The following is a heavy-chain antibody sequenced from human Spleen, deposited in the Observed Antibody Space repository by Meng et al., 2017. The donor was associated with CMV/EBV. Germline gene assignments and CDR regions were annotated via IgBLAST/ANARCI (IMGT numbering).Heavy chain of an antibody. V-gene: IGHV4-59*01. J-gene: IGHJ5*02. CDR3: ARVDGTHPFGP. D-gene: IGHD1-1*01. CDR1: GGSISSYY. Sequence: SETLSLTCTVSGGSISSYYWSWIRQPPGKGLEWIGYIYYSGSTNYNPSLKSRVTISVGTSKNQFSLKLSSVTAADTAVYYCARVDGTHPFGPWGQGTLVTVSS. CDR2: IYYSGST.